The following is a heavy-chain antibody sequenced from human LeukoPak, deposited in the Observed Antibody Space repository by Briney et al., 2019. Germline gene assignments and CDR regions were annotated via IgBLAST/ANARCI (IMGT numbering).Heavy chain of an antibody. Sequence: GGSLRLSCAASGFTFSSYRMNWVRQAPGKGLEWVSAITGTGGSTYYAASVKGRFTVSRDNSKNTLYLQMSSLRAEDTAMYYCAKVRDTRDWYKDAFDIWGQGTRVTVSS. CDR2: ITGTGGST. CDR3: AKVRDTRDWYKDAFDI. V-gene: IGHV3-23*01. CDR1: GFTFSSYR. D-gene: IGHD6-19*01. J-gene: IGHJ3*02.